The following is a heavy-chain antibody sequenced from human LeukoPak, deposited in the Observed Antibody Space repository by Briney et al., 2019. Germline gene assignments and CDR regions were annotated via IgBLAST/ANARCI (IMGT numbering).Heavy chain of an antibody. J-gene: IGHJ3*01. D-gene: IGHD3-3*01. CDR3: ARYFDSWTTRSDAFDF. CDR2: VYHTGTT. CDR1: DYSISSGYY. Sequence: SETLSLTCAVSDYSISSGYYWAWIRQPPGKGLEWIASVYHTGTTFYNPSLKSRVTISINTSKNHFSLRLTSVTAADAAVYFCARYFDSWTTRSDAFDFWGQGTMVTVSS. V-gene: IGHV4-38-2*01.